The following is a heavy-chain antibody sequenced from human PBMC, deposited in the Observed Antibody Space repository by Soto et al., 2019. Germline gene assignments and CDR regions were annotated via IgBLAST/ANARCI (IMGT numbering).Heavy chain of an antibody. CDR3: ARVTYEGMEV. J-gene: IGHJ6*02. CDR2: IIPIVGLT. CDR1: GGSFSTHV. V-gene: IGHV1-69*04. D-gene: IGHD3-3*01. Sequence: QVQLVQSGAEVKKPGSSVNVSCKTSGGSFSTHVLSWVRQAPGQGLEWMGRIIPIVGLTKYAQKFQGRVTISADKSTNTSYMELSRLRSDDSAVDYCARVTYEGMEVWGQGTTVTVS.